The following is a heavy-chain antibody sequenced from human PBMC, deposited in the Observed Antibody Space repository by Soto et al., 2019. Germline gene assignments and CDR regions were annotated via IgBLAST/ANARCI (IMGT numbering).Heavy chain of an antibody. D-gene: IGHD1-1*01. CDR1: GFTFSAYW. V-gene: IGHV3-74*01. CDR3: ARGPRVSSTGTGAH. CDR2: ISDDGSTA. J-gene: IGHJ4*02. Sequence: SLRLSCAVSGFTFSAYWMHWVRQVPGKGLTSVSRISDDGSTATYADSVKGRFIISRDNAKNTLYLEMNTLRADDSGLYYCARGPRVSSTGTGAHWGRGTLVTV.